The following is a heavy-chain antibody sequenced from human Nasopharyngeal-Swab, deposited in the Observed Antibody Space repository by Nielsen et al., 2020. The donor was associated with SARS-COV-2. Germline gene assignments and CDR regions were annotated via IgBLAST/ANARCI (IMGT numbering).Heavy chain of an antibody. J-gene: IGHJ5*02. D-gene: IGHD2/OR15-2a*01. CDR3: ATWGPTYYGRNWFDP. CDR2: FDPEDGET. V-gene: IGHV1-24*01. CDR1: GYTLTELS. Sequence: ASVQVSCKVSGYTLTELSMHWVRQAPGKGLEWMGGFDPEDGETIYAQKFQGRVTMTEDTSTDTAYMELSSLRSEDTAVYYCATWGPTYYGRNWFDPWGQGTLVTVSS.